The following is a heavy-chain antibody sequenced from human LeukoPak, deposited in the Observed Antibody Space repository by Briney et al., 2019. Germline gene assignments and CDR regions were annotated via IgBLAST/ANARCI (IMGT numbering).Heavy chain of an antibody. V-gene: IGHV3-7*01. D-gene: IGHD3-10*01. CDR2: VKKDGSEK. CDR1: GFTFSNNW. CDR3: ARGPPYGSRGDYFDY. Sequence: GGSLRLSCAASGFTFSNNWMTWVRQAPGKGLEWVASVKKDGSEKYYVDSVKGRFTISRDNAKNSLYLQMNSLRVEDTAVYYCARGPPYGSRGDYFDYWGQGTLVTVSS. J-gene: IGHJ4*02.